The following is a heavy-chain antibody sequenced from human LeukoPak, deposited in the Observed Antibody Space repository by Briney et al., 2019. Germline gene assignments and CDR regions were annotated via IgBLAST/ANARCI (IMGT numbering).Heavy chain of an antibody. J-gene: IGHJ4*02. V-gene: IGHV3-66*01. CDR2: IYSGGST. Sequence: GGSLRLSCAASGFTVSSNYMSWVRQAPGKGLEWVSVIYSGGSTYYADSVKGRFTISRDNAKNSLYLQINSLRADDTAVYYCAKEGGDYYDSSGYVDYWGQGTLVTVSS. D-gene: IGHD3-22*01. CDR1: GFTVSSNY. CDR3: AKEGGDYYDSSGYVDY.